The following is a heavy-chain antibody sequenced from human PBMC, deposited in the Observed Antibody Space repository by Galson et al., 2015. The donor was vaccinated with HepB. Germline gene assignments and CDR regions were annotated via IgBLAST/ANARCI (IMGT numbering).Heavy chain of an antibody. D-gene: IGHD2-15*01. Sequence: CAISGDSVSSYSAAWNWIRQSPSRGLEWLGRTYYRSTWSNEYAVSVKSRITVNPDTSKNQSSLQLTSVTPDDTAVYYCARGKGSSHYYGMDVWGQGTTVTVSS. CDR3: ARGKGSSHYYGMDV. CDR2: TYYRSTWSN. V-gene: IGHV6-1*01. J-gene: IGHJ6*02. CDR1: GDSVSSYSAA.